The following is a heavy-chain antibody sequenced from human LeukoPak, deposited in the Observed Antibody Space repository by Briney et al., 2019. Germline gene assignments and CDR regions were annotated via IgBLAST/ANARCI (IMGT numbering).Heavy chain of an antibody. CDR3: ARLEVTDSYYFDY. J-gene: IGHJ4*02. CDR2: IYYSGGT. CDR1: GGSISSSSFY. Sequence: SETLSLTCTVSGGSISSSSFYWGWIRQSPGKGLEYIATIYYSGGTYYNPSLESRVTTSVDTSKNQFSLKLSSVTAADTAVYYCARLEVTDSYYFDYWGQGTLVTVSS. D-gene: IGHD2-21*02. V-gene: IGHV4-39*01.